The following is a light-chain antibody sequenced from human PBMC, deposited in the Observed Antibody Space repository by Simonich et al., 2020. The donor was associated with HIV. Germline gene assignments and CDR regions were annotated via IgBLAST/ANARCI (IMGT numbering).Light chain of an antibody. Sequence: DIQMTQSPSTLSASVGDRVTITCRASQRMSSWLAWYQQKPGKAPKLQIYKAASLESGVPSRFSGSGSGTEFILTISSLQPDDFATYYCQQFNSYPYTFGLGTKLEIK. CDR2: KAA. V-gene: IGKV1-5*03. CDR1: QRMSSW. J-gene: IGKJ2*01. CDR3: QQFNSYPYT.